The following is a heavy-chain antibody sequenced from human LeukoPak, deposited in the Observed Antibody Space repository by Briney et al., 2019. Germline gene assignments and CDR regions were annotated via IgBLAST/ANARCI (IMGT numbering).Heavy chain of an antibody. D-gene: IGHD3-10*01. CDR3: ARAAFGPAGFDY. J-gene: IGHJ4*02. CDR2: IYYSGST. V-gene: IGHV4-30-4*01. Sequence: SQTLPLTCTVSGGSISSGDYYWSWIRQPPGKGLEWIGYIYYSGSTYYNPSLKSRVTISVDTSKNQFSLKLSSVTAADTAVYYCARAAFGPAGFDYWGQGTLVTVSS. CDR1: GGSISSGDYY.